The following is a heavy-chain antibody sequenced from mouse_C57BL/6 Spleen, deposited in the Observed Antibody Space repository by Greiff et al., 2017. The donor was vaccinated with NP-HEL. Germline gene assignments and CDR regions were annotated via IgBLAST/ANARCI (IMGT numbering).Heavy chain of an antibody. CDR1: GYTFTSYW. CDR3: ARFTTVVAGYGYFDV. V-gene: IGHV1-72*01. D-gene: IGHD1-1*01. CDR2: IDPNSGGT. Sequence: VQLQQPGAELVKPGASVKLSCKASGYTFTSYWMHWVKQRPGRGLEWIGRIDPNSGGTKYNEKFKSKATLTVDKPSSTAYMQLSSLTSEDSAVYYCARFTTVVAGYGYFDVWGTGTTVTVSS. J-gene: IGHJ1*03.